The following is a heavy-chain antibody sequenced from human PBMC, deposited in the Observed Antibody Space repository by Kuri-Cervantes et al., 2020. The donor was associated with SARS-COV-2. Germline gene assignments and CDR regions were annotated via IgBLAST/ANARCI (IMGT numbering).Heavy chain of an antibody. CDR2: IKQDGSEK. J-gene: IGHJ3*01. V-gene: IGHV3-7*03. D-gene: IGHD2-21*01. CDR3: AKIAHVVVIARAFDL. Sequence: GGSLRLSCAASGFTFSSYWMSWVRQAPGKGLEWVANIKQDGSEKYYVDSVKGRFTISRDNAKNSLYLQMNSLRAEDTAVYYCAKIAHVVVIARAFDLWGQGTMVTVSS. CDR1: GFTFSSYW.